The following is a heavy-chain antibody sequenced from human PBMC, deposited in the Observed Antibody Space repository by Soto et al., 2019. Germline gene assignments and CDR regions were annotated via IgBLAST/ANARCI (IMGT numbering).Heavy chain of an antibody. V-gene: IGHV4-31*03. CDR1: GGSITSSGYY. Sequence: QVQLQESGPGLVKPSQTLSLTCTVSGGSITSSGYYWSWIRQHPGEGLEWIGFTSNSGSTSYNPSLKSRVTISVDTSSNQFSLNRRSVTAAHTPVYSCARGGGRTKAAYWGQGTLVTV. D-gene: IGHD6-25*01. J-gene: IGHJ4*02. CDR2: TSNSGST. CDR3: ARGGGRTKAAY.